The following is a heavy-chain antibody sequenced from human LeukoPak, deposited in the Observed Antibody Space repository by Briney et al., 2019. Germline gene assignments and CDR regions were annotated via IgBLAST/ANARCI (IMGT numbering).Heavy chain of an antibody. CDR1: GFTFVTFA. V-gene: IGHV3-23*01. D-gene: IGHD1-1*01. CDR2: ISGSGGGT. CDR3: AKWQLYRFDP. Sequence: PGGSLRLSCAASGFTFVTFAMGWVRQAPGKGLEWVSTISGSGGGTYYADSVKGRFTISRDNSKNTLYLQMNSLRAEDTAVYYCAKWQLYRFDPWGQGTLVTVSS. J-gene: IGHJ5*02.